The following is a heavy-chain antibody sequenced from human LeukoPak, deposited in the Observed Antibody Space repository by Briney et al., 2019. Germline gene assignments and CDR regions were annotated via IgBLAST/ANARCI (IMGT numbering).Heavy chain of an antibody. CDR3: ARERQLWLDY. CDR2: IWYDGSNK. J-gene: IGHJ4*02. D-gene: IGHD5-18*01. CDR1: GFTFSSYG. Sequence: PGGSLRLSCAASGFTFSSYGMHWVRQAPGEGLEWVAVIWYDGSNKYYADSVKGRFTISRDNSKNTLYLQMNSLRAEDTAAYYCARERQLWLDYWGQGTLVTVSS. V-gene: IGHV3-33*01.